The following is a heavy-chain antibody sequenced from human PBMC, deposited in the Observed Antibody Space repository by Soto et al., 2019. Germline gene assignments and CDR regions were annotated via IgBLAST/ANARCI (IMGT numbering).Heavy chain of an antibody. Sequence: QLQLQESGPGLVKPSETLSLTCTVSGGSISSSSYYWGWIRQPPGKGLEWIGSIYYSGSTYYNPSRKSRFTISVDTSKNQFSLKLSSGTAADTAVYYCARRERGCSSTSCYAAGNWFDPWGQGTLVTVSS. D-gene: IGHD2-2*01. CDR1: GGSISSSSYY. J-gene: IGHJ5*02. V-gene: IGHV4-39*01. CDR2: IYYSGST. CDR3: ARRERGCSSTSCYAAGNWFDP.